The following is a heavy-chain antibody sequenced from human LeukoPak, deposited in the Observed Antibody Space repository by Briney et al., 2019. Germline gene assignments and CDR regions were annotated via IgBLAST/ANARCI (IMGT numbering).Heavy chain of an antibody. V-gene: IGHV1-8*01. D-gene: IGHD3-3*01. Sequence: GASVKVSCKASGYTFTSYDINWVRQATGQGLEWMGWMNPNSGNTGYAQKFQGRVTMTRNTSISTAYMELRSLRSEDTAVYYCAHSPYDFFPFDPWGQGTLVTVSS. CDR3: AHSPYDFFPFDP. J-gene: IGHJ5*02. CDR1: GYTFTSYD. CDR2: MNPNSGNT.